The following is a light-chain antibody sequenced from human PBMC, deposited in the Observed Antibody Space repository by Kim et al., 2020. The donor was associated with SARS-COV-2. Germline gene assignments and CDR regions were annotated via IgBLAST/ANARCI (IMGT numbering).Light chain of an antibody. Sequence: SYELTQPPSESVSPGQTASITCSGDKLGDKYACWYQQKPGQSPVLVIYQDRKRPSGIPERFSGSNTGDTATLTISGTQAMDEAVYNCQAWDSSAVVFVEVTQLTVL. V-gene: IGLV3-1*01. CDR3: QAWDSSAVV. CDR2: QDR. CDR1: KLGDKY. J-gene: IGLJ2*01.